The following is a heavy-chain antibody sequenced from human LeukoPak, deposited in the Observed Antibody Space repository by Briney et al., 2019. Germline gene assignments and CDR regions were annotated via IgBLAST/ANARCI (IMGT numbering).Heavy chain of an antibody. D-gene: IGHD7-27*01. CDR3: ARHETGGPEAYYYYMDV. CDR1: GYKFPTYW. CDR2: IYPGDSDT. V-gene: IGHV5-51*01. J-gene: IGHJ6*03. Sequence: GESLKISCKGSGYKFPTYWIGWVRQMPGKGLEWMGIIYPGDSDTRYSPSFQGQVTISADKSISTAYLQWSSLKASDTAMYYCARHETGGPEAYYYYMDVWGKGTTVTVSS.